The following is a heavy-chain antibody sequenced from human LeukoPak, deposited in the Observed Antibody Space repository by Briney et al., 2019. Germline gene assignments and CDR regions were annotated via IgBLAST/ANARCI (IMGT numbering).Heavy chain of an antibody. J-gene: IGHJ4*02. D-gene: IGHD5-24*01. CDR2: IKAKIHGETI. Sequence: GGSLRLSCAASGFTFSSYTISWVRQAPGKGLEWVARIKAKIHGETIDYAAPVRGRFIISRDDSRNTVYLQMNSLKFEDTAMYYCTRRSTIWGRGTRVTVSS. CDR1: GFTFSSYT. CDR3: TRRSTI. V-gene: IGHV3-15*01.